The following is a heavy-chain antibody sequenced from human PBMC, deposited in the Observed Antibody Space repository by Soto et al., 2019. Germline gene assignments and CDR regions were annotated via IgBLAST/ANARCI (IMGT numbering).Heavy chain of an antibody. J-gene: IGHJ4*02. CDR1: GFTFSSYG. CDR2: ISYDGSNK. D-gene: IGHD3-3*01. V-gene: IGHV3-30*18. CDR3: AKDSRKDYDFWSGYSFFDY. Sequence: QVQLVESGGGVVQPGRSLRLSCAASGFTFSSYGMHWVRQAPGKGLEWVAVISYDGSNKYYADSVKGRFTISRDNSKNTLYLQMNSLRAEDTAVYYCAKDSRKDYDFWSGYSFFDYWGQGTLVTVSS.